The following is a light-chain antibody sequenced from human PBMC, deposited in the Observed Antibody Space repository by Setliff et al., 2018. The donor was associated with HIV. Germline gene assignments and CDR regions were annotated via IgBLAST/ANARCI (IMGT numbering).Light chain of an antibody. CDR1: SSDVGGYNR. CDR2: ADS. J-gene: IGLJ1*01. Sequence: QSVLAQPASVSGSPGQSITISCTGTSSDVGGYNRVSWYQQHPGKVPKVMIYADSERPSGVSNRFSGSKSGSTASLTISGLQAEDEADYYCCSYVSSKHYVVGAGTKV. V-gene: IGLV2-23*01. CDR3: CSYVSSKHYV.